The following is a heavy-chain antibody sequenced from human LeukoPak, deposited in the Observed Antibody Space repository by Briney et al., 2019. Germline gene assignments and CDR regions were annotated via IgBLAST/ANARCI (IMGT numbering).Heavy chain of an antibody. CDR1: GFTFSGYA. D-gene: IGHD2-2*03. V-gene: IGHV3-30*04. J-gene: IGHJ4*02. CDR3: ATHRGYCSSTSCQNELELDY. CDR2: ISHDGTNK. Sequence: GGSLRLSCAASGFTFSGYAMHWVRQAPGKGLEWVAVISHDGTNKYYADSVKGRFTISRDNSKNTLYLHMNSLRVEDTAVYYCATHRGYCSSTSCQNELELDYWGQGTLVTVSS.